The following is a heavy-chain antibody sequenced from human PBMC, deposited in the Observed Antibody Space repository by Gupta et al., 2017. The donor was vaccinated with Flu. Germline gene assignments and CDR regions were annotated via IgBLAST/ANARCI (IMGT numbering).Heavy chain of an antibody. D-gene: IGHD2-2*02. Sequence: QVQLQASGPGLVQPSETLSLTCTVSGGSLSSYYWSWIRQPAGKGLEWIGRIYTSGSTNYNPSLKSRVTMSVDTSKNQFSLKLSSVTAADTAVYYCARDLPYPQMGNWFDPWGQGTLVTVSS. V-gene: IGHV4-4*07. CDR3: ARDLPYPQMGNWFDP. CDR2: IYTSGST. CDR1: GGSLSSYY. J-gene: IGHJ5*02.